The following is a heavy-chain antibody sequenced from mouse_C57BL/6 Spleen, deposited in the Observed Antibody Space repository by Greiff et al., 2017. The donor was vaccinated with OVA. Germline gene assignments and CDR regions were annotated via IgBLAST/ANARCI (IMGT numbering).Heavy chain of an antibody. V-gene: IGHV1-42*01. D-gene: IGHD1-1*01. Sequence: EVKLKESGPELVKPGASVKISCKASGYSFTGYYMNWVKQSPEKSLEWIGEINTSTGGTTYNQKFKAKATLTVDKSSSTAYMQLKSLTSEDSAVYYFARGGDYYVSSYVHYYAMDYWGQGTSVTGSS. CDR1: GYSFTGYY. CDR2: INTSTGGT. CDR3: ARGGDYYVSSYVHYYAMDY. J-gene: IGHJ4*01.